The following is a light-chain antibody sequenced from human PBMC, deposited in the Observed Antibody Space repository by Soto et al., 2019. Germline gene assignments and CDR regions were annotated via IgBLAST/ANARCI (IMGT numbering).Light chain of an antibody. Sequence: QAVVTQPPSASGTPGQRVTISCSGSRSNIGNNAVTWYQQFPGTAPKLLIYNNNQRPSGVPDRFSGSKSGTSASLAISGLQSEDEADYYCATWDDSLNARVVFGGGTKVTVL. CDR2: NNN. J-gene: IGLJ3*02. V-gene: IGLV1-44*01. CDR3: ATWDDSLNARVV. CDR1: RSNIGNNA.